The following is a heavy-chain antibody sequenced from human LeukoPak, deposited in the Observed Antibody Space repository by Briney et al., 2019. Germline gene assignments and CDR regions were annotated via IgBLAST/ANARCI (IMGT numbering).Heavy chain of an antibody. CDR1: GGSFSGYY. J-gene: IGHJ4*02. CDR2: INHSGST. CDR3: ARGPYSSGWYEARKYYFDY. V-gene: IGHV4-34*01. Sequence: SETPPLTCAVYGGSFSGYYWSWIRQPPGKGLEWIGEINHSGSTNYNPSLKSRVTISVDTSKNQFSLKLSSVTAADTAVYYCARGPYSSGWYEARKYYFDYWGQGTLVTVSS. D-gene: IGHD6-19*01.